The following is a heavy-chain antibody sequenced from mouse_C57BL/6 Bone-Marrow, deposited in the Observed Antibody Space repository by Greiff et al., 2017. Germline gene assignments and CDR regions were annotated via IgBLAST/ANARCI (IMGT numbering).Heavy chain of an antibody. CDR1: GYTFTSYW. CDR2: IHPNSGST. V-gene: IGHV1-64*01. CDR3: ASISYYYGSSSGRYYFDD. J-gene: IGHJ2*01. D-gene: IGHD1-1*01. Sequence: QVQLKQPGAELVKPGASVKLSCKASGYTFTSYWMHWVKQRPGQGLEWIGMIHPNSGSTNYNEKFKSKATLTVDKSSSTAYMQLSSLTSEDSAVYYCASISYYYGSSSGRYYFDDWGQGTTLTVAS.